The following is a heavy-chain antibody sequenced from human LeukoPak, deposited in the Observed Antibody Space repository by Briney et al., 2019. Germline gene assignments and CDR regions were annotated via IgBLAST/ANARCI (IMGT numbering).Heavy chain of an antibody. CDR1: GFTFSSYG. CDR2: IWYDGSNK. V-gene: IGHV3-33*01. J-gene: IGHJ4*02. CDR3: ARDPIHSGYDSVGDY. D-gene: IGHD5-12*01. Sequence: GGSLRLSCAASGFTFSSYGMHWVRQAPGKGLGWVAVIWYDGSNKYYADSVKGRFTISRDNSKNTLYLQMNSLRAEDTAVYYCARDPIHSGYDSVGDYWGQGTLVTVSS.